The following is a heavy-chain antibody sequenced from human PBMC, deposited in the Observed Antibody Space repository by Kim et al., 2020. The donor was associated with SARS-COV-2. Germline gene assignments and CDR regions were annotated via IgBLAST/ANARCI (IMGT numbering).Heavy chain of an antibody. J-gene: IGHJ4*02. V-gene: IGHV3-21*01. CDR2: ISSNYIYI. Sequence: GGSLRLSCVASGFTFSNYNMNWVRQAPGKGLEWVSSISSNYIYIYYAHSVKGRFTISRDNAENALHLQMNSLRAEDTAVYYCARGDVGATKFDYWGQGTQVTVSS. CDR3: ARGDVGATKFDY. D-gene: IGHD1-26*01. CDR1: GFTFSNYN.